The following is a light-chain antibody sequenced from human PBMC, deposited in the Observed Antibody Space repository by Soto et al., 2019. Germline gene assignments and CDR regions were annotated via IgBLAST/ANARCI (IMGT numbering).Light chain of an antibody. Sequence: DVVMTQSPLSLPVTLGQPASISCRSSQSLVHSDGNTYLNWFQQRPGQSPRRLIYKVSNRDSGVPDRFSGSGSGTDFTLKISRVEAEDVGVYYRMQVHTVPITLGQGTRLEIK. CDR2: KVS. CDR1: QSLVHSDGNTY. CDR3: MQVHTVPIT. J-gene: IGKJ5*01. V-gene: IGKV2-30*02.